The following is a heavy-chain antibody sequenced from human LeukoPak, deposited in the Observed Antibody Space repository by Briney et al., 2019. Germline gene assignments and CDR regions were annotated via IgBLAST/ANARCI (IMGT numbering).Heavy chain of an antibody. D-gene: IGHD3-22*01. CDR1: GYTFTNYA. Sequence: ASVKVSCKASGYTFTNYAMNWVRQAPGQGLEWMGWINTNTGRPTYAQDFTGRFVFSLDTSISTAYLQISSLKAEDTAVYYCARDGYYDSSGYYPEHFDYWGQGTLVTVSS. CDR3: ARDGYYDSSGYYPEHFDY. J-gene: IGHJ4*02. V-gene: IGHV7-4-1*02. CDR2: INTNTGRP.